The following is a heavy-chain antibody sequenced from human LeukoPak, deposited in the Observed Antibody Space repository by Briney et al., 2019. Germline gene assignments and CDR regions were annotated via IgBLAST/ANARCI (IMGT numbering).Heavy chain of an antibody. CDR2: IYSGGST. J-gene: IGHJ1*01. CDR3: AREGSSGYYLPTKYFQH. V-gene: IGHV3-53*05. Sequence: GGSLRLSCAASGFTVSSNYMSWVRQAPGKGLEWVSVIYSGGSTYYADSVKGRFTISRDNSKNTLYLQMNSLRAEDTAVYYCAREGSSGYYLPTKYFQHWGQGTLVTVSS. CDR1: GFTVSSNY. D-gene: IGHD3-22*01.